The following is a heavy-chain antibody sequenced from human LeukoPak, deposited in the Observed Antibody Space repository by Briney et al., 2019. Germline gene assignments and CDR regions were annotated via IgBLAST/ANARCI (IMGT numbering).Heavy chain of an antibody. V-gene: IGHV1-46*01. CDR2: INPSGGST. Sequence: ASVKVSCKASGGTFTSYYMHWVRQAPGQGLEWMGIINPSGGSTSYAQKFQGRVTMTRDTSTSTVYMELSSLRSEDTAVYYCARTVSTGNSGWNWFDPWGQGTLVTVSS. CDR1: GGTFTSYY. D-gene: IGHD5/OR15-5a*01. J-gene: IGHJ5*02. CDR3: ARTVSTGNSGWNWFDP.